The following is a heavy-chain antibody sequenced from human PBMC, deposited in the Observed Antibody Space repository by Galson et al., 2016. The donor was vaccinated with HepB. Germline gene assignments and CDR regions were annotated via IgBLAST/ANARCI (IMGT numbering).Heavy chain of an antibody. D-gene: IGHD3-3*01. CDR2: IIPMFGRP. J-gene: IGHJ4*02. CDR1: GGTFTNYA. Sequence: SVKVSCKASGGTFTNYAIYWVRQAPGQGLEWIGRIIPMFGRPSYAQNFQGRVTITADESTSTAYMELSSLKSEDTAMYYCARSFSAFRYLEWSFWGQGTLVTVSS. CDR3: ARSFSAFRYLEWSF. V-gene: IGHV1-69*13.